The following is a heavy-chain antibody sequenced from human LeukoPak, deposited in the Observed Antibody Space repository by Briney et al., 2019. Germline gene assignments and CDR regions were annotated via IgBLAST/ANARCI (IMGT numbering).Heavy chain of an antibody. CDR1: GGSISSGDYY. CDR2: IYYSGST. V-gene: IGHV4-30-4*01. J-gene: IGHJ4*02. CDR3: ARKPHARYYFDY. Sequence: SQTLSLMCTVSGGSISSGDYYWSWIRQPPGKGLEWIGYIYYSGSTYYHPSLKSRVTISVDTSKNQFSLKLSSVTAADTAVYYCARKPHARYYFDYWGQGTLVTVSS.